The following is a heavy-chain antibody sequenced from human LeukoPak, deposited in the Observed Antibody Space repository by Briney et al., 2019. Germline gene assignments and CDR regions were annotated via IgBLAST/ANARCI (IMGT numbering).Heavy chain of an antibody. V-gene: IGHV3-23*01. Sequence: GGSLRLSCAASGFTFSSYAMSWVRQAPGKGLEWVSAISGSGGSTYYAGSVKGRFTISRDNSKNTLYLQMNSLRAEDTAVYYCAKDRIIVGATFFDYWGQGTLVTVSS. CDR3: AKDRIIVGATFFDY. CDR1: GFTFSSYA. CDR2: ISGSGGST. J-gene: IGHJ4*02. D-gene: IGHD1-26*01.